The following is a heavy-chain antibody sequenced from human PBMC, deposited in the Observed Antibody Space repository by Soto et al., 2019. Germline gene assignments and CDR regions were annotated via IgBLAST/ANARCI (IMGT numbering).Heavy chain of an antibody. Sequence: RASVKVSCKASGYTFSDYFIQWLRQAPGQGLEWVAWINPKTAATNYAKKFQGWATVTRDTSFSTAYLELTSLRAEDTAVYFCARDCSGGSCYPGMDVWGQGTTVTVSS. V-gene: IGHV1-2*04. CDR3: ARDCSGGSCYPGMDV. D-gene: IGHD2-15*01. CDR2: INPKTAAT. J-gene: IGHJ6*02. CDR1: GYTFSDYF.